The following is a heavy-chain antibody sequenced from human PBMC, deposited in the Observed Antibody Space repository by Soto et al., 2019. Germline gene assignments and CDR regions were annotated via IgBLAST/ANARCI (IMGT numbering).Heavy chain of an antibody. J-gene: IGHJ4*01. CDR2: VYYSGST. Sequence: PSETLSLTGDVSGDSISTYYWSWIRQPPGKGLEWIGYVYYSGSTLYNPSLESRVTLSIDMSKKQVSLKLNSVIAADTAVYYCARTRMIESWIDYWGHGTLVTVSS. V-gene: IGHV4-59*01. CDR1: GDSISTYY. D-gene: IGHD2-21*01. CDR3: ARTRMIESWIDY.